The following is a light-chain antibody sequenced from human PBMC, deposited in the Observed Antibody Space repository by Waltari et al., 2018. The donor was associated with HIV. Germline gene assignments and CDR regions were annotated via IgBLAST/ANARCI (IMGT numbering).Light chain of an antibody. V-gene: IGLV2-14*01. CDR1: SSDVGGYNY. CDR3: SSYTSSSTVV. J-gene: IGLJ2*01. CDR2: EVS. Sequence: QSALTQPASVSGSPGQSITISCTGTSSDVGGYNYVSWYQQHPGKAPKRMIYEVSNRPSGFSNRFSGSKSGNTASLTISGLQAEDEADYYCSSYTSSSTVVFGGGTKLTVL.